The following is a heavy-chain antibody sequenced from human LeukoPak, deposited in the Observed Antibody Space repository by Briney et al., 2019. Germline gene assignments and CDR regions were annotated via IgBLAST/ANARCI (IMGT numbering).Heavy chain of an antibody. CDR3: ARGVVHGYYYYMDV. D-gene: IGHD3-16*02. V-gene: IGHV1-69*01. J-gene: IGHJ6*03. Sequence: GASVKVSCKASGYTLSTHAITWVPQAPGQGLDWMGGIILFCGRPNYAQKFQGRVTITADESASTAYMELSDLTSDDTAIYYCARGVVHGYYYYMDVWGKGTTVTVSS. CDR2: IILFCGRP. CDR1: GYTLSTHA.